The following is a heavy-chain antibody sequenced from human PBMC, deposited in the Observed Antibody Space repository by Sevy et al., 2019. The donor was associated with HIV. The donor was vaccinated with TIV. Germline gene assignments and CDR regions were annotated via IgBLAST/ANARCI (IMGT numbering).Heavy chain of an antibody. CDR1: GFTFSDYF. Sequence: GGSLRLSCAASGFTFSDYFMGWVRKAPGKGLEWIANINQDGSQKNYLDSVKGRFTITRDNAKNLFSLQMNSLRVDDTAVYYCARELWPGDYWGQGTLVTVSS. CDR2: INQDGSQK. CDR3: ARELWPGDY. V-gene: IGHV3-7*01. J-gene: IGHJ4*02. D-gene: IGHD2-21*01.